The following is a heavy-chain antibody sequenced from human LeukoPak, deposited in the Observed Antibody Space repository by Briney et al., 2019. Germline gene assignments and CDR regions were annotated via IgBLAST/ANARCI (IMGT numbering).Heavy chain of an antibody. CDR2: ISYDGSNK. D-gene: IGHD6-13*01. Sequence: GGSLRLSCAASGFTFSSYGMHWVRQAPGKGLEWVEVISYDGSNKYYADSVKGRFTISRDNSKNTLYLQMNSLRAEDTAVYYCAKDCIAAAGTYYYYGMDVWGQGTTVTVSS. CDR1: GFTFSSYG. J-gene: IGHJ6*02. CDR3: AKDCIAAAGTYYYYGMDV. V-gene: IGHV3-30*18.